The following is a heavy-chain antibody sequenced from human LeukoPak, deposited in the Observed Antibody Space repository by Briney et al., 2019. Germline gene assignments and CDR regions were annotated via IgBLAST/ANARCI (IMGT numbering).Heavy chain of an antibody. Sequence: PGGSLRLSCAASGFTFSSYAMSWVRQAPGKGLEWVSAISGSGGSTYYADSVKGRFTISRDTSKHTLYLQMDSLRAEDTAIYYCANHYDFYYFDYWGQGTLVTVSS. D-gene: IGHD3-3*01. J-gene: IGHJ4*02. V-gene: IGHV3-23*01. CDR2: ISGSGGST. CDR1: GFTFSSYA. CDR3: ANHYDFYYFDY.